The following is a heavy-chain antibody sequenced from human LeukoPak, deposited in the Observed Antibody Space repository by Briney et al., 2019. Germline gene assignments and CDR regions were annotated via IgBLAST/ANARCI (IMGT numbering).Heavy chain of an antibody. CDR3: ARLLGWNSKFDY. V-gene: IGHV1-18*01. Sequence: ASVKVSCKASGYTFTSYGISWVRQAPGQGLEWMGLINACNGNTNYAQELQGRVTMTTDTSTSTAYMELRSLRADDTAVYYCARLLGWNSKFDYWGQGTLVTVSS. D-gene: IGHD1-7*01. CDR1: GYTFTSYG. CDR2: INACNGNT. J-gene: IGHJ4*02.